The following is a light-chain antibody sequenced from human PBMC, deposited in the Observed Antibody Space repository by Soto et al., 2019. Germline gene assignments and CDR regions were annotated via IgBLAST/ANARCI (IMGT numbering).Light chain of an antibody. CDR1: SSDVGGYKY. CDR2: EVN. CDR3: SSYAGINNLGV. J-gene: IGLJ1*01. V-gene: IGLV2-8*01. Sequence: QSALTQPPSASGSPGQSVTISCTGTSSDVGGYKYVSWYQQHPGKAPKLMIFEVNKRPSGVPDRFSGSKSGNTASLTASWLQALDAAVYYFSSYAGINNLGVFGTGTKLTVL.